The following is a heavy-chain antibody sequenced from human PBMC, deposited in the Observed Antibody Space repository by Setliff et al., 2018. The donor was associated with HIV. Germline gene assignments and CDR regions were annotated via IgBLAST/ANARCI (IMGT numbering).Heavy chain of an antibody. CDR1: GTSINSHY. CDR3: ARQPLYNDYDWRSYYFDY. D-gene: IGHD5-12*01. J-gene: IGHJ4*02. Sequence: SETLSLTCTVSGTSINSHYWSWIRQTPGKGLQWIGLIYYTGIPTYNPSLEGRITMSVDRSKNQFSLRLTSVTAADTAMYYCARQPLYNDYDWRSYYFDYWGQGSLVTVSS. V-gene: IGHV4-59*08. CDR2: IYYTGIP.